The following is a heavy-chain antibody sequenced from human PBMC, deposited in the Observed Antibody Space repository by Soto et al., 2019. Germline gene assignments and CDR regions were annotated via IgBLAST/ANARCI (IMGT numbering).Heavy chain of an antibody. Sequence: QVQLVQSGAEVKKPGASVKVSCKASGYTFTSYDINWVRQATGQGLKWMGWMNPNSGNTGYAQKFQGRVTMTRNTSISTAYMELSSLRSEDTAVYYCARGRNDYIWGSYRPPYYFDYWGQGTLVTVSS. CDR3: ARGRNDYIWGSYRPPYYFDY. J-gene: IGHJ4*02. CDR2: MNPNSGNT. V-gene: IGHV1-8*01. CDR1: GYTFTSYD. D-gene: IGHD3-16*02.